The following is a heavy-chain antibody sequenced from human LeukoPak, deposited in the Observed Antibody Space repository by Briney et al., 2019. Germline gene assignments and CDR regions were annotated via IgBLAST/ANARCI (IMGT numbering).Heavy chain of an antibody. Sequence: PGGSLRLSCAASGFTFSSYSMTWVRQAPGKGLEWVSFISSGSHYIYYADSMKGRFTISRDNAKNSLYLQMNSLRAEDTAVYYCVRGSLSSGSDYGDYWVQGTLVTVSS. CDR3: VRGSLSSGSDYGDY. CDR2: ISSGSHYI. J-gene: IGHJ4*02. CDR1: GFTFSSYS. V-gene: IGHV3-21*01. D-gene: IGHD3-10*01.